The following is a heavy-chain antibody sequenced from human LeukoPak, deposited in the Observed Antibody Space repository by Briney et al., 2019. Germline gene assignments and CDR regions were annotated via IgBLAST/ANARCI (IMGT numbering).Heavy chain of an antibody. CDR2: IYPGDSDT. CDR3: ARGGRGSSWSHYFDY. CDR1: EYSFTTYW. V-gene: IGHV5-51*01. Sequence: PGESLKISCRGSEYSFTTYWIGWVRQMPGKGLEWMGIIYPGDSDTRYSPSFQGQVTISADKSISTAYLQWSSLKASDPGMKYCARGGRGSSWSHYFDYWGQGTLVTVSS. J-gene: IGHJ4*02. D-gene: IGHD6-13*01.